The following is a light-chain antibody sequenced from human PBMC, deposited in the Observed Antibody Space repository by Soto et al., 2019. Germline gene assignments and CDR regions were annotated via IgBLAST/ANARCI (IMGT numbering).Light chain of an antibody. V-gene: IGLV2-14*01. J-gene: IGLJ1*01. Sequence: QSALTQPASVSGSPGQSITISCTGTSSDVGGYNYVSWYQQLPGKAPKLMIYDVNNRPSGVSNRFSGSKSGNTASLTISGLQAEDVADYYCSSYTGSSTFVFGTGTKLTVL. CDR1: SSDVGGYNY. CDR3: SSYTGSSTFV. CDR2: DVN.